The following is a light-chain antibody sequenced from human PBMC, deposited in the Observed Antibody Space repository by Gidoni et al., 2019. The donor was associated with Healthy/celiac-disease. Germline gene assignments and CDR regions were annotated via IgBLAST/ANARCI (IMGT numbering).Light chain of an antibody. Sequence: DIQMTQYPSSLSASVGDRVTITCRASQSISSYLNWYQQKPGKAPKLLIYAASSLQSGVPSRFSGSGSGTDFTLTISILQPEDFATYYCQQSYSTLRTFGQGTKVEIK. CDR2: AAS. CDR1: QSISSY. V-gene: IGKV1-39*01. CDR3: QQSYSTLRT. J-gene: IGKJ1*01.